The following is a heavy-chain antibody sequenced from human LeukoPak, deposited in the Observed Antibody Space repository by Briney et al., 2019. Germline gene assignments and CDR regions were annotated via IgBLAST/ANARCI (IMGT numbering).Heavy chain of an antibody. CDR3: ARQNYYYDSSGYYAAFDI. CDR1: GGSISSSNW. D-gene: IGHD3-22*01. J-gene: IGHJ3*02. Sequence: SETLSLTCAVSGGSISSSNWWSWVRQPPGKGLEWIGEIYHSGSTNYNPSLKSRVTISVDKSKNQFSLKLSSVTAADTAVYYCARQNYYYDSSGYYAAFDIWRQGTMVTVSS. V-gene: IGHV4-4*02. CDR2: IYHSGST.